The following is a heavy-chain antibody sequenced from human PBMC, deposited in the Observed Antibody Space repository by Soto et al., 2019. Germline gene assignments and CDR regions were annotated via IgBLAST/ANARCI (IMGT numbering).Heavy chain of an antibody. Sequence: SETLSLTCAVYGGSFSGYYWSWIRQPPGKGLEWIGEINHSGSTNYNPSLKSRVTISVETSKNQFSLKLSSVTAADTAVYYCARSRWLFNWFDPWGQGTLVTVSS. V-gene: IGHV4-34*01. CDR2: INHSGST. CDR1: GGSFSGYY. D-gene: IGHD6-19*01. J-gene: IGHJ5*02. CDR3: ARSRWLFNWFDP.